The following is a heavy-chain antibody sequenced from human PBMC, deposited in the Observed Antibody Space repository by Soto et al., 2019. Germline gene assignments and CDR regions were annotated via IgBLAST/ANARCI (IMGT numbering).Heavy chain of an antibody. J-gene: IGHJ6*02. V-gene: IGHV4-59*01. Sequence: QVRLQESGPGLVKPSETLSLTCTVSGGSFRSYYWSWIRQAPGKGLEWIGYLYNSGSTVYNPSLKSRVTIAVDTSKNQFSLKLNSVTAADTAVYYCARDLWGYCGTDCYPLDVWGQGTTVTVSS. CDR3: ARDLWGYCGTDCYPLDV. CDR2: LYNSGST. CDR1: GGSFRSYY. D-gene: IGHD2-21*02.